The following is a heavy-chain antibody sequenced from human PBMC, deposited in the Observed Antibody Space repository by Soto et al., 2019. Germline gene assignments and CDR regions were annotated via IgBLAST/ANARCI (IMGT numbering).Heavy chain of an antibody. D-gene: IGHD3-16*01. Sequence: SQTLSLTCVISGDSVSSKTAAWNWIRQSPSRGLEWLGRTYFRSKWYNDYAISVKSRITINPDTSKNQFSLLLNSVTPEDTAVYFCARVSLGHFVHWFDSWGQGTLVTVSS. J-gene: IGHJ5*01. CDR1: GDSVSSKTAA. V-gene: IGHV6-1*01. CDR2: TYFRSKWYN. CDR3: ARVSLGHFVHWFDS.